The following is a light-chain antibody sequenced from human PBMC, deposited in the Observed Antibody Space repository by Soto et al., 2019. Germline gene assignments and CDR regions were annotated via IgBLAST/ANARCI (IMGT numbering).Light chain of an antibody. CDR2: GAS. V-gene: IGKV3-20*01. CDR1: QTVTSSY. J-gene: IGKJ5*01. CDR3: QQYGSSPIT. Sequence: EIVMTQSPATLSVSPGERATLSCRASQTVTSSYLAWYQQKPGQAPRLLIYGASSRATGIPDRFSGSGSGTDFTLTISRLEPEDFAVYYCQQYGSSPITFGQGTRLEIK.